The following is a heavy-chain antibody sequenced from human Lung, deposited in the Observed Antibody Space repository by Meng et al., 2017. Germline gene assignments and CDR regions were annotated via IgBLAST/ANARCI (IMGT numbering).Heavy chain of an antibody. J-gene: IGHJ4*02. CDR2: ISAYNGNT. V-gene: IGHV1-18*01. CDR3: AASTSIAGSPFDY. D-gene: IGHD6-6*01. Sequence: QVHLVHSGAVVKTPGSSVTVSCLASGYTFTSYGISWVRQAPGQGLEWMGWISAYNGNTNYAQKLQGRVTMTTDTSTSTAYMELMSLRSDDTAVYYCAASTSIAGSPFDYWGQGPLVTVSS. CDR1: GYTFTSYG.